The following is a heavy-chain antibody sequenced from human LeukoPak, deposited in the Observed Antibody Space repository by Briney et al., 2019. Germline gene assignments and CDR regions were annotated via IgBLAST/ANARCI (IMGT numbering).Heavy chain of an antibody. J-gene: IGHJ6*03. D-gene: IGHD6-19*01. CDR2: ISAYNGNT. CDR3: ARGGSGWSNYYYYMDV. CDR1: GYTFTSYG. V-gene: IGHV1-18*01. Sequence: ASVTVSCKASGYTFTSYGISWVRQAPGQGLEWMGWISAYNGNTNYAQKLQGRVTMTTDTSTSTAYMELRSLRSDDTAVYYCARGGSGWSNYYYYMDVWGKGTTVTVSS.